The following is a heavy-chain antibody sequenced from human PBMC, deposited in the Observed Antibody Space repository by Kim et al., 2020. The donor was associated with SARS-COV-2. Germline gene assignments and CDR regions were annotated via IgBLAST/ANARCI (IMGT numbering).Heavy chain of an antibody. CDR2: IYYSGST. V-gene: IGHV4-39*01. J-gene: IGHJ3*02. CDR1: GGSISSSSYY. D-gene: IGHD3-9*01. Sequence: SETLSLTCTVSGGSISSSSYYWGWIRQPPGKGLEWVGCIYYSGSTYYNPSLKSRVTISVDTSKNQFSLKLSSVTAADTAVYYCARFRQLRYVDWLFAAEGFDIWGQGTMVTVSS. CDR3: ARFRQLRYVDWLFAAEGFDI.